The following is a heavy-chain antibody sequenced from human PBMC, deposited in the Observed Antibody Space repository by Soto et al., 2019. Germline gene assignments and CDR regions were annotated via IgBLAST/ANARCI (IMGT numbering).Heavy chain of an antibody. CDR3: ARVIWSSNRENGFDP. V-gene: IGHV1-8*01. Sequence: VASVKVSCKASGYTFTSYDINWVRQATGQGLEWMGWMNPNSGNTGYAQKFQGRVTMTRNTSISTAYMELSSLRSEDTAVYYCARVIWSSNRENGFDPWGQGTLVTVSS. J-gene: IGHJ5*02. CDR2: MNPNSGNT. CDR1: GYTFTSYD. D-gene: IGHD1-26*01.